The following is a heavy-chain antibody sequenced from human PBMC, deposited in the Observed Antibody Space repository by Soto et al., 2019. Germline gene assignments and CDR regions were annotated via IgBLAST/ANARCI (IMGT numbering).Heavy chain of an antibody. V-gene: IGHV3-48*02. CDR1: GFTFSSYS. CDR2: ISSGSDAI. J-gene: IGHJ3*02. CDR3: ARGSDAFDI. Sequence: EVQLVESGGGLVQPGGSLRLSCAASGFTFSSYSMNWVRRAPGKGLVWVSYISSGSDAIYYADSVKGRFTISRDNAKNSLYLQMNSLRDEDTAVYCCARGSDAFDIWGQGTMITVSS.